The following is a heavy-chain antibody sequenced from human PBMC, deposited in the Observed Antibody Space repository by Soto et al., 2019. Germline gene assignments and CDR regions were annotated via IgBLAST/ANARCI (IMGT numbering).Heavy chain of an antibody. CDR2: ISGSGGST. D-gene: IGHD2-2*01. J-gene: IGHJ6*04. Sequence: GGSLRLSCAASGFTFSSYAMSWVRQAPGKGLEWVSAISGSGGSTYYADSVKGRFTISRDNSKNTLYLQMNSLGAEDTAVYYCAKDPALVPAARGKYYYGMDVWGKGTTVTVSS. CDR3: AKDPALVPAARGKYYYGMDV. V-gene: IGHV3-23*01. CDR1: GFTFSSYA.